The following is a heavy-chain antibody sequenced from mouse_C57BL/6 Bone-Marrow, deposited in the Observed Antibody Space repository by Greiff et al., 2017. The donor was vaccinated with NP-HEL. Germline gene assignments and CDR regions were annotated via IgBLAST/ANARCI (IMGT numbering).Heavy chain of an antibody. Sequence: EVKLVESGEGLVKPGGSLKLSCAASGFTFSSYAMSWVRQTPEKRLEWVAYISSGGDYIYYADTVKGRFTISRDHARHTLYLQMSRLKSEDTAMYYCTRCLYYYGSSYQYFDYWGQGTTLTVSS. CDR2: ISSGGDYI. CDR1: GFTFSSYA. V-gene: IGHV5-9-1*02. D-gene: IGHD1-1*01. J-gene: IGHJ2*01. CDR3: TRCLYYYGSSYQYFDY.